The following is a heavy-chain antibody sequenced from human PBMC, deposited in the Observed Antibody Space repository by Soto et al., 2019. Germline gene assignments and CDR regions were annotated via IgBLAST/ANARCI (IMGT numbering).Heavy chain of an antibody. CDR2: ISYDGSNK. Sequence: GGSLRLSCAASGFTFSSYGMHWVRQAPGKGLEWVAVISYDGSNKYYADSVKGRFTISRDNSKNTLYLQMNSLRAEDTAVYYCAKSTVTYYYYYYGMDVWGQGTTVTVSS. J-gene: IGHJ6*02. CDR1: GFTFSSYG. CDR3: AKSTVTYYYYYYGMDV. V-gene: IGHV3-30*18. D-gene: IGHD4-17*01.